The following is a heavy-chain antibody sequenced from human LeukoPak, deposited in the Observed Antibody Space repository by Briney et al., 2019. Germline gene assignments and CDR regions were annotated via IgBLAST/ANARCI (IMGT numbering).Heavy chain of an antibody. CDR2: ISSTGGTI. D-gene: IGHD2-15*01. V-gene: IGHV3-48*01. CDR1: GFTFRNYL. Sequence: WGSLRLSCAASGFTFRNYLMNWVRQAPGKGLEWVSFISSTGGTIYYADSVKGRFTVSRDNDKNSLFLQMNNVRADDTALYYCARGYSRAAFDIWGQGTVVAVSS. CDR3: ARGYSRAAFDI. J-gene: IGHJ3*02.